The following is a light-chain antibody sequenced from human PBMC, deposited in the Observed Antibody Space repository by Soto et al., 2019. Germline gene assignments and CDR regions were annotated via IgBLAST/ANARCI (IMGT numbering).Light chain of an antibody. CDR3: QQYNGYPYT. CDR1: QGISNG. V-gene: IGKV1-5*03. CDR2: KPS. J-gene: IGKJ2*01. Sequence: DFQMTQSPSTLPASVGDRVTITCRASQGISNGLAWFQQKPGKAPKLLIYKPSSLESGVPSRFSGSGSGPEFTLTISSLQPGDFATYYCQQYNGYPYTFGQGTKLEIK.